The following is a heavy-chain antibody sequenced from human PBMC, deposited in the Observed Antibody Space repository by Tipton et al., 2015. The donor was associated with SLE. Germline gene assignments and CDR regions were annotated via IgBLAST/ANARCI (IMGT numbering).Heavy chain of an antibody. CDR3: ARDSDAGWFDP. CDR2: IKQDGSEK. D-gene: IGHD1-26*01. V-gene: IGHV3-7*01. J-gene: IGHJ5*02. CDR1: GFTFSSYW. Sequence: AVSGFTFSSYWMSWVRQAPGKGLEWVANIKQDGSEKYYVDSVKGRFTISRDNAKNSLYLQMNSLRAEDTAVYYCARDSDAGWFDPWGQGTLVTVSS.